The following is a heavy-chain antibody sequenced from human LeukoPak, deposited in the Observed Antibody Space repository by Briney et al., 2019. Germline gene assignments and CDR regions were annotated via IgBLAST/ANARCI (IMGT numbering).Heavy chain of an antibody. J-gene: IGHJ4*02. CDR3: ARANIVATYFDY. V-gene: IGHV3-7*04. D-gene: IGHD5-12*01. CDR1: GFTFRSHW. CDR2: IKPDGSES. Sequence: PGGSLRLSFAPSGFTFRSHWRTWFRQAPGKGLEWVANIKPDGSESYYVDSVRGRFSISRDNAKNYLYLQMNSLRAEDTAVYYCARANIVATYFDYWGQGTLVTVSS.